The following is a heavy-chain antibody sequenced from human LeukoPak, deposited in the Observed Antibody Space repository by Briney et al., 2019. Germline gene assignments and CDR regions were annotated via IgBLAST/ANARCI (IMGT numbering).Heavy chain of an antibody. Sequence: PGRSLRLSCAASGFTFSSYAMHWVRQAPGKGLEWVAVISYDGSNKYYADSVKGRFTISRDNSKNTLYLQMNSLRAEDTAVYYCAREVPSSGPFDYWGQGTLVTVSS. CDR1: GFTFSSYA. J-gene: IGHJ4*02. CDR3: AREVPSSGPFDY. CDR2: ISYDGSNK. V-gene: IGHV3-30-3*01. D-gene: IGHD6-19*01.